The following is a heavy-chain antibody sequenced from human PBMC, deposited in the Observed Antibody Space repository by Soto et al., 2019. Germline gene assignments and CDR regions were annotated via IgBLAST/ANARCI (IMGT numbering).Heavy chain of an antibody. Sequence: GESLKISCAASGFTFRSYALHWVRQAPGKGLEWVAVISSDGSNEYYADSVKGRFTISRDNSKNTLYLQMNSLRAEDTAVYYCARDRGGFYSYYYYYGMDVWGQGTTVTVSS. CDR3: ARDRGGFYSYYYYYGMDV. D-gene: IGHD2-21*01. V-gene: IGHV3-30-3*01. CDR2: ISSDGSNE. CDR1: GFTFRSYA. J-gene: IGHJ6*02.